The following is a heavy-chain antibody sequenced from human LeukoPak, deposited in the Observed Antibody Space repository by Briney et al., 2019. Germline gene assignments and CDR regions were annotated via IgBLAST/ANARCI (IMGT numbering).Heavy chain of an antibody. CDR2: ISYDGSDK. CDR3: ARGFCDRSSCRIGDFDI. J-gene: IGHJ3*02. CDR1: GFTFSNYA. D-gene: IGHD6-13*01. V-gene: IGHV3-30-3*01. Sequence: PGRSLRLSCAASGFTFSNYAIHCVRQAPGKWLEWVAFISYDGSDKYYADSVKGRFTISRDNSKNTLFLQMDILRAEDTVVYHCARGFCDRSSCRIGDFDIWGQGTMVSVSS.